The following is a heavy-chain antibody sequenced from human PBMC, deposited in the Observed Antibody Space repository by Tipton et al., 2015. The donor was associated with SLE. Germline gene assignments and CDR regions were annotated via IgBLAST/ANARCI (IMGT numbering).Heavy chain of an antibody. CDR3: GRGATTWRGAIYGMDV. J-gene: IGHJ6*02. Sequence: TLSLTCTVSGDSISGHYWSWIRQPPGKGLEWIGYIYSSGSTNYNPSLKSRVTISVDVSKNQFSLKLPSVTAADSAVYYCGRGATTWRGAIYGMDVWGQGTTVSVSS. CDR2: IYSSGST. CDR1: GDSISGHY. V-gene: IGHV4-59*11. D-gene: IGHD1-1*01.